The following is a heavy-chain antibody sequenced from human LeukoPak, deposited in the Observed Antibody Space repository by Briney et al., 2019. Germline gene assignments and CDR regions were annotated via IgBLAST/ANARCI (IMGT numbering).Heavy chain of an antibody. Sequence: GASVKVSCKASGYTFTDSYMHRVRQAPGHGLEWMGWINLYTGGTDYAHKFQGRVTMTSDTSISTAYMELSRLRSGDTAIFYCARGRGMGFLEWLLLDSWGQGTLVTVSS. CDR1: GYTFTDSY. CDR2: INLYTGGT. J-gene: IGHJ4*02. V-gene: IGHV1-2*02. CDR3: ARGRGMGFLEWLLLDS. D-gene: IGHD3-3*01.